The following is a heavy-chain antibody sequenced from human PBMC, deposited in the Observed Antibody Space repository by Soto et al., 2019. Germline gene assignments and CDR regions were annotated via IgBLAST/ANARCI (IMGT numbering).Heavy chain of an antibody. V-gene: IGHV4-59*01. Sequence: PSETLSLTCTVSGGSISSYYWSWIRQPPGKGLEWIGYIYYSGSTNYNPSLKSRVTISVDTSKNQFSLKLSSVTAADTAVYYCARGMAPGYGSGSYSGPRRVYYYYYMDVWGKGTTVTVSS. CDR2: IYYSGST. CDR3: ARGMAPGYGSGSYSGPRRVYYYYYMDV. D-gene: IGHD3-10*01. CDR1: GGSISSYY. J-gene: IGHJ6*03.